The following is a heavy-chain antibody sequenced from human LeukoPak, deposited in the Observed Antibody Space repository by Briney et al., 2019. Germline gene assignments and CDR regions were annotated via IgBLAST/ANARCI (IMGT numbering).Heavy chain of an antibody. CDR3: ARDFSCSSTSCLGDWFDP. Sequence: GGSLRLSCAASGFSFSTYAMSWVRQAPGTGMEWVSAISHSGENTYYADSVKGRFTISRDNSKNTLYLQMNSLRAEDTAVYYCARDFSCSSTSCLGDWFDPWGQGTLVTVSS. V-gene: IGHV3-23*01. D-gene: IGHD2-2*01. CDR1: GFSFSTYA. J-gene: IGHJ5*02. CDR2: ISHSGENT.